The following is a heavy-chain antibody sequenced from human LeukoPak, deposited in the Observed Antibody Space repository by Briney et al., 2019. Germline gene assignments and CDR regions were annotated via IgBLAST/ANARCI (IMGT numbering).Heavy chain of an antibody. D-gene: IGHD3-9*01. CDR2: ISAYNGNT. J-gene: IGHJ3*02. CDR3: ARDRPSRGYGILTGYYHPGDDAFDI. Sequence: ASVEVSCTASGYTFTSYGISWVRQAPGQGLEWMGWISAYNGNTNYAQKLQGRVTMTTDTSTSTAYMELRSLRSDDTAVYYCARDRPSRGYGILTGYYHPGDDAFDIWGQGTMVTVSS. V-gene: IGHV1-18*01. CDR1: GYTFTSYG.